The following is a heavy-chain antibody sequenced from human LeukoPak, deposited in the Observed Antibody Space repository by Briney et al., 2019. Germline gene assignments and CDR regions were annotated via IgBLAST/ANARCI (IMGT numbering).Heavy chain of an antibody. D-gene: IGHD4-23*01. J-gene: IGHJ4*02. CDR3: ARGYGGKSDY. V-gene: IGHV3-11*04. CDR1: EFTFSDYY. Sequence: GGSLRLSCVASEFTFSDYYMSWIRQAPGKGLEWVSYISDSGSAKYYADSVRGRFTISRDNAKNSLYLQMNSLRAEDTAIYYCARGYGGKSDYWGQGTLVTVSS. CDR2: ISDSGSAK.